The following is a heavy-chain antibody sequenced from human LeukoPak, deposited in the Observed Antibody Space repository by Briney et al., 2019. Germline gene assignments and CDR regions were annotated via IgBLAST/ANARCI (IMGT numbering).Heavy chain of an antibody. J-gene: IGHJ4*02. V-gene: IGHV3-48*03. CDR3: ARETAAVGFDY. Sequence: GGSLRLSCAVSGFDFSAYEMNWVRQAPGKGLEWVSYISGRGTRVYYADSVKGRFTISRDNAKKSVYLQLNSLRAEDTAVYYCARETAAVGFDYWGQGTLVTVSS. D-gene: IGHD6-13*01. CDR1: GFDFSAYE. CDR2: ISGRGTRV.